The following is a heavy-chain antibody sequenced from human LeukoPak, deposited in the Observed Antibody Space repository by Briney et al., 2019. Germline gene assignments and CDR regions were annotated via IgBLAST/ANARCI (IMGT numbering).Heavy chain of an antibody. D-gene: IGHD2-15*01. J-gene: IGHJ4*02. Sequence: SSETLSLTCAVYGGSFSGYYWSWIRQPPGKGLEWIGEINHSGSTNYSPSLKSRVTMSVDTSKNQFSLKLSSVTAADTAVYYCARGVSCSGGSCYIPFDYWGQGILVTVSS. CDR1: GGSFSGYY. CDR3: ARGVSCSGGSCYIPFDY. V-gene: IGHV4-34*01. CDR2: INHSGST.